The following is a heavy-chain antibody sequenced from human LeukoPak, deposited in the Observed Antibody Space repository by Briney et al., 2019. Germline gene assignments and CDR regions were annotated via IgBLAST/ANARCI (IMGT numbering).Heavy chain of an antibody. D-gene: IGHD3-10*01. CDR3: ARQYGPGLINWFDP. CDR2: INTDGSTT. V-gene: IGHV3-74*01. CDR1: GFTFSNYW. J-gene: IGHJ5*02. Sequence: GGSLRLSCAASGFTFSNYWMHWVRQAPGGGLVWVSRINTDGSTTNYADSVKGRFTISRDNAKKTVYLQMNSLGGEDTAVYYCARQYGPGLINWFDPWGQGTLVSVSS.